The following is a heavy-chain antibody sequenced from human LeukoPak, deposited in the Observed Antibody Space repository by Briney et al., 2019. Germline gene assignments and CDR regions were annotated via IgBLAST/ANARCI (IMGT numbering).Heavy chain of an antibody. CDR1: GFTFSSYE. V-gene: IGHV3-48*03. CDR3: ARAEGSGSSFDY. J-gene: IGHJ4*02. Sequence: GGSLRLSCAASGFTFSSYEMNWVRQAPGKGLEWVSYIGGSGSPIYYADSVKGRFTISRDNAKNSLYLQMNSLRVEDTAVYYCARAEGSGSSFDYWGQGTLVTVSS. CDR2: IGGSGSPI. D-gene: IGHD3-10*01.